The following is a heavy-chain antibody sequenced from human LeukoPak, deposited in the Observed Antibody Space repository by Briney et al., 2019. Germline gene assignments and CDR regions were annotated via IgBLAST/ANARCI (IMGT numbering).Heavy chain of an antibody. Sequence: AGGSLRLPCAASGFTFSSYAMHWVRQAPGKGLEYVSAISSNGGSTYYANSVKGRFIISRDNSKNTLYLQMGSLRAEDMAVYYCARVSDVGAFDPWGQGTLVTVSS. CDR3: ARVSDVGAFDP. D-gene: IGHD1-26*01. J-gene: IGHJ5*02. V-gene: IGHV3-64*01. CDR1: GFTFSSYA. CDR2: ISSNGGST.